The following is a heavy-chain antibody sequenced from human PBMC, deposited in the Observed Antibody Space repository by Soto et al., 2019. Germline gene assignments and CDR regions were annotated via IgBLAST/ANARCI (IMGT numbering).Heavy chain of an antibody. V-gene: IGHV1-69*12. CDR3: ARDRGPSSGYYPYWFDP. CDR1: GGTFSSYA. J-gene: IGHJ5*02. D-gene: IGHD3-22*01. Sequence: QVQLVQSGAEVKKPGSSVKVSCKASGGTFSSYAISWVRQAPGQGLEWMGEIIPIFGTANYAQKFQGRVTITADDSTSTAYMELSSLRSEYTDVYYCARDRGPSSGYYPYWFDPWGQGTMVTVSS. CDR2: IIPIFGTA.